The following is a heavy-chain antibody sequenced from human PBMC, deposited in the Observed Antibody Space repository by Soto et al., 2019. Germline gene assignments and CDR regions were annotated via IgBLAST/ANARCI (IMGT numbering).Heavy chain of an antibody. CDR1: VGSFSCYD. CDR3: AGFLGGSSSWYYYYGMHV. CDR2: INHSGST. D-gene: IGHD6-13*01. J-gene: IGHJ6*02. V-gene: IGHV4-34*01. Sequence: SETLSLTCAVYVGSFSCYDWNWIRQPPGKGLEWIGEINHSGSTNYNPSLKSRVTISVDKSKNQFSLKLSSVAAADTAVYYCAGFLGGSSSWYYYYGMHVWGQGTTVTVS.